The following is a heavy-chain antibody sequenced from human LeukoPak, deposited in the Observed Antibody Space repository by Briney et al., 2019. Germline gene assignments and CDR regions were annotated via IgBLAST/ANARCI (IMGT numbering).Heavy chain of an antibody. J-gene: IGHJ4*02. CDR3: ARQGAAASGRAFDY. D-gene: IGHD6-13*01. Sequence: PSETLSLTCTVSGGSISSSSYYWGWIRQPPGKGLEWIGSIYYSGSTYYNPSLKSRVTISVDTSKNQFSLKLSSVTAADTAVYYCARQGAAASGRAFDYWGQGTLVTVSS. V-gene: IGHV4-39*01. CDR2: IYYSGST. CDR1: GGSISSSSYY.